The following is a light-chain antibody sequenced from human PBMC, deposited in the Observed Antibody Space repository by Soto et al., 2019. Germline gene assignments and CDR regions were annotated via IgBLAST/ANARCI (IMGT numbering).Light chain of an antibody. V-gene: IGKV3-20*01. J-gene: IGKJ5*01. Sequence: PGERATLSCRASQSVSSYLAWYQQKPGQAPGLLIYEASTRATGIPDRFSGSGSGTDFTLTISRLEPEDFAVYYCQQYVSTPFTSGQGTRQ. CDR2: EAS. CDR1: QSVSSY. CDR3: QQYVSTPFT.